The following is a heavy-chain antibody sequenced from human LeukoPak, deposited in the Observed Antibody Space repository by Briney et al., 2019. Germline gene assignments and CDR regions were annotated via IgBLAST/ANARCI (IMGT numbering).Heavy chain of an antibody. D-gene: IGHD3-16*01. J-gene: IGHJ6*02. V-gene: IGHV1-2*02. CDR3: ASRSTLGGSHLSRRRIYYYGMDV. Sequence: ASVKVSCKASGYTFTGYYMHWVRQAPGQGLEWMGWINPNSGGTNYAQKFQGRVTMTRGTSISTAYMELSRLRSDDTAVYYCASRSTLGGSHLSRRRIYYYGMDVWGQGTTVTVSS. CDR1: GYTFTGYY. CDR2: INPNSGGT.